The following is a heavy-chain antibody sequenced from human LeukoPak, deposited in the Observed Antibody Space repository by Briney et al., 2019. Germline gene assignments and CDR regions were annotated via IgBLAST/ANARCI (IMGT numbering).Heavy chain of an antibody. CDR1: GFSLSTGAVG. CDR2: IYWNDDK. CDR3: AHCPYYDFWSGYPPFDY. J-gene: IGHJ4*02. D-gene: IGHD3-3*01. V-gene: IGHV2-5*01. Sequence: ESGPTLVKPTQTLTLTCTFSGFSLSTGAVGVGWIRQPPGKALEWLALIYWNDDKRYSPSLKSRLTITKDTSKNQVVLTMTNLDPVDTATYYCAHCPYYDFWSGYPPFDYWGQGTLVTVSS.